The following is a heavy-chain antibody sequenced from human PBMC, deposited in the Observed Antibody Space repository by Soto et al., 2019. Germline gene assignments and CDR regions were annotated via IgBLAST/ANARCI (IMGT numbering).Heavy chain of an antibody. V-gene: IGHV1-46*01. CDR2: INPTGGAT. Sequence: QVQLVQSGAEVKKPGASVIVSCKASGYTFTIYYIQWVRQAPGHGLEWMGRINPTGGATSYAQKFQGRVTMTSDTSTSTVYMELNSLRSEETAVYYCARAIAPYESSDCWGQGTLVTVSS. CDR1: GYTFTIYY. J-gene: IGHJ4*02. CDR3: ARAIAPYESSDC. D-gene: IGHD5-12*01.